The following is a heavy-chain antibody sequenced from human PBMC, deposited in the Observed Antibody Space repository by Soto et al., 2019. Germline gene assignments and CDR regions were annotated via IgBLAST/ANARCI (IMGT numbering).Heavy chain of an antibody. CDR2: ISGSGGGT. CDR3: AKDRDRDLLVYGYFDY. CDR1: GFTFSGYA. Sequence: PWGSLRLSCAASGFTFSGYAMTWVRQAPGKGLEWVSAISGSGGGTNYADSVKGRFTISRDNSRNTLYLQMNSLRAEDTAVYYCAKDRDRDLLVYGYFDYWGQGTLVTVSS. D-gene: IGHD2-21*02. J-gene: IGHJ4*02. V-gene: IGHV3-23*01.